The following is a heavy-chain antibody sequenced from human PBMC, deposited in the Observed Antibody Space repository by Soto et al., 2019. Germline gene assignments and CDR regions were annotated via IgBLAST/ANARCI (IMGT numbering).Heavy chain of an antibody. CDR1: GYTFTSYG. D-gene: IGHD3-10*01. Sequence: GASVKVSCKASGYTFTSYGISWVRQAPGQGLEWMGWISAYNGNTNYAQKLQGRVTMTTDTSTSTAYMELRSLRSDDTAVYYCARDQRLWFGESYYYGMDVGGQGTTVTVSS. CDR3: ARDQRLWFGESYYYGMDV. V-gene: IGHV1-18*01. CDR2: ISAYNGNT. J-gene: IGHJ6*02.